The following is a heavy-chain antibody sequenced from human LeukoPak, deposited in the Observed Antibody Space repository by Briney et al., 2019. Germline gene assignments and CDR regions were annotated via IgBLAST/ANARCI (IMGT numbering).Heavy chain of an antibody. D-gene: IGHD3-16*01. V-gene: IGHV1-18*01. CDR2: ISASNGNT. Sequence: ASVKVSCKASGYTVTSSGISWVRQAPGQRLEWMGWISASNGNTNYAQKLQGRVTMTTDTSTSTAYMELRSLRSDDTAVYYCARDSSITFGGVMGDAFDIWGQGTMVTVSS. J-gene: IGHJ3*02. CDR1: GYTVTSSG. CDR3: ARDSSITFGGVMGDAFDI.